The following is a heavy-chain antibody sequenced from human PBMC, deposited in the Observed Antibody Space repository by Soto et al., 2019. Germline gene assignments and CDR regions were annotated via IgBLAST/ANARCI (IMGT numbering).Heavy chain of an antibody. CDR3: ARGGAYIYGPQYD. CDR2: INGDGSIT. D-gene: IGHD5-18*01. CDR1: GFSFSGYW. V-gene: IGHV3-74*01. Sequence: EVQLVESGGGLVQPGGSLRLSCATSGFSFSGYWIHWVRQAPGKGLVWVSHINGDGSITNYADSVKGRFTISRDYAKNTLYLQMNSLRVEDTAVYYCARGGAYIYGPQYDWGQGTLVTVSS. J-gene: IGHJ4*02.